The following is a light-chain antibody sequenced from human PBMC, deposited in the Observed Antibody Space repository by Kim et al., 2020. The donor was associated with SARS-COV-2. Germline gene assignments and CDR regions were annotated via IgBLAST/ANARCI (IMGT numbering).Light chain of an antibody. V-gene: IGKV1-16*01. CDR1: QDISNF. J-gene: IGKJ2*01. CDR3: QQYHGYPYT. CDR2: AAS. Sequence: SASVGDRVTITCRASQDISNFLAWIQQRPGEAPKSLIYAASDLHSGVPSRLSGSGSGTDFTLTISSLQPEDFATYYCQQYHGYPYTFGQGTKLEI.